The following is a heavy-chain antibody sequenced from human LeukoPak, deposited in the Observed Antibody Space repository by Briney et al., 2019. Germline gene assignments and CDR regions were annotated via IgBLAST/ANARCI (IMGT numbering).Heavy chain of an antibody. J-gene: IGHJ4*02. Sequence: PGGSLRLSCAASGFTFSTYWMSWVRQAPGKGLEWVANIRQDGGEEYYVDSVKGRFTISRDNAKNSLYLQMNSLRAEDTAVYYCARDKILGASYFDYWGQGSLVTVSS. CDR2: IRQDGGEE. CDR3: ARDKILGASYFDY. V-gene: IGHV3-7*01. CDR1: GFTFSTYW. D-gene: IGHD1-26*01.